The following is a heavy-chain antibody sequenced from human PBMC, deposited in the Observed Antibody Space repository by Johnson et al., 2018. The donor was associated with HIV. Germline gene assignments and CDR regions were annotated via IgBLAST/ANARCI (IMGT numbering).Heavy chain of an antibody. J-gene: IGHJ3*02. CDR1: GFIFSNFA. Sequence: QVQLVESGGGVVQPGRSLRLSCAGSGFIFSNFAMHWVRQAPGKGLEWMAIISYDGSKKYYADSVKGRFTISRDNSKNTVFLEMNSLRAEDTAVYYCAREMGWLVLYYAVDIWGQGTMVTVSS. CDR2: ISYDGSKK. CDR3: AREMGWLVLYYAVDI. D-gene: IGHD6-19*01. V-gene: IGHV3-30-3*01.